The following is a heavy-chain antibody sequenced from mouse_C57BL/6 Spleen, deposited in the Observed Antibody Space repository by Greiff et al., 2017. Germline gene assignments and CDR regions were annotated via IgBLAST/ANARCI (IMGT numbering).Heavy chain of an antibody. CDR1: GFTFSSYA. CDR2: ISDGGSYT. Sequence: EVKLGGVWGGLVKPGGSLKLSCAASGFTFSSYAMSWVRQTPEKRLEWVATISDGGSYTYYPDNVKGRFTISRDNAKNNLYLQMSHLKSEDTAMYYCARDEVNFDYWGQGTTLTVSS. CDR3: ARDEVNFDY. J-gene: IGHJ2*01. D-gene: IGHD2-2*01. V-gene: IGHV5-4*03.